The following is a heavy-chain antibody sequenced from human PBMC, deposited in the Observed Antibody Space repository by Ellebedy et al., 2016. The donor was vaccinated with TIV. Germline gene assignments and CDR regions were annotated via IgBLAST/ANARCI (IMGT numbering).Heavy chain of an antibody. V-gene: IGHV3-48*02. CDR3: ARDRYNRSWRGRGAEYFQH. D-gene: IGHD6-13*01. CDR2: ISSGTTTI. Sequence: PGGSLRLSCAASGFSFSSYSMNWVRQAPGKGLEWVAYISSGTTTISYADSVRGRFTISRDKAKNSLYLQMNSLRDEDTAVYFCARDRYNRSWRGRGAEYFQHWGQGTLVTVSS. J-gene: IGHJ1*01. CDR1: GFSFSSYS.